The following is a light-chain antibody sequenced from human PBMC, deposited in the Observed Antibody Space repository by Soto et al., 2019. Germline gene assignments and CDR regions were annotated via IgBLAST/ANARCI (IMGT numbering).Light chain of an antibody. CDR3: QQYNTYPLT. CDR2: DAS. CDR1: QTISNW. V-gene: IGKV1-5*01. Sequence: IQMTQSPSSVSASVGDRVTITCRASQTISNWLAWYQQKPGKAPKVLIFDASTLDGGVPSRFSGRRSGTDFTLTISSLQPSDFATYYCQQYNTYPLTFGGGTKVDIK. J-gene: IGKJ4*01.